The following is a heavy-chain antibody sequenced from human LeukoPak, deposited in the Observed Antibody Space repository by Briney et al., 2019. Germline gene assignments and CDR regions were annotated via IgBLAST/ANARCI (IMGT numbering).Heavy chain of an antibody. CDR3: ASARTTAFMDV. CDR2: IYTSGST. D-gene: IGHD2-2*01. CDR1: GVTISSYY. Sequence: KPSETLSLTCTVSGVTISSYYWSWIRQPAGKGLEWIGRIYTSGSTNYNPSLKSRATMTVDTSKNQFSLKLSSVTAADTALYYCASARTTAFMDVWGKRTTVTVSS. V-gene: IGHV4-4*07. J-gene: IGHJ6*04.